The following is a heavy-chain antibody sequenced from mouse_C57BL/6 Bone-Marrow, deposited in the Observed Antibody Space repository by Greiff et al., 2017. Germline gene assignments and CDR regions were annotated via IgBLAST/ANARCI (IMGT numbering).Heavy chain of an antibody. V-gene: IGHV1-82*01. J-gene: IGHJ2*01. CDR2: IYPGAGGT. CDR1: GYAFTSSW. Sequence: QVQLQQSGPELVKPGASVKMSCKASGYAFTSSWMNWVKQRPGQGLEWIGRIYPGAGGTNYNGKFKGKATLTADKSSSTAYMQLSSLTSEDSAVYFCASITTVGATDYWGQGTTLTVSS. CDR3: ASITTVGATDY. D-gene: IGHD1-1*01.